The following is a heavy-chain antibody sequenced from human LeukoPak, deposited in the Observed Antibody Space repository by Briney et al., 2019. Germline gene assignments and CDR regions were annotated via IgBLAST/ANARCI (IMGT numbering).Heavy chain of an antibody. Sequence: PSETLSLTCTVSGGSISSGSYYWSWIRQPAGKGLEWIGRIYTSGSTNYNPSLKSRVTISVDTSKNQFSLKLSSVTAADTAVYYCADSRGDYWGQGTLVTVSS. J-gene: IGHJ4*02. CDR2: IYTSGST. CDR1: GGSISSGSYY. V-gene: IGHV4-61*02. D-gene: IGHD1-26*01. CDR3: ADSRGDY.